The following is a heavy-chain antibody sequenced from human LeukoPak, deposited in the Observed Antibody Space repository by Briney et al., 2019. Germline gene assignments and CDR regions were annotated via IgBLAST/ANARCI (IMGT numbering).Heavy chain of an antibody. CDR3: ARDPRTVRI. D-gene: IGHD1-1*01. Sequence: GGSLRLSCAASGFTFTNSYMTWVRQAPGKGLEWLSYISGSGDDTNYAGSARGRFTISRDNAKNSLYLQMNSLRVEDTAVYYCARDPRTVRIWGQGTLVTVSS. J-gene: IGHJ4*02. CDR2: ISGSGDDT. CDR1: GFTFTNSY. V-gene: IGHV3-11*06.